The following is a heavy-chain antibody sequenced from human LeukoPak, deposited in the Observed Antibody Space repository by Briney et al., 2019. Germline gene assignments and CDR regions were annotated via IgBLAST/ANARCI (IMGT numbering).Heavy chain of an antibody. J-gene: IGHJ3*02. CDR1: GYTFTGYY. CDR3: ARRGGEDAFDI. V-gene: IGHV1-2*04. CDR2: INPNSGGT. Sequence: ASVKVSCKASGYTFTGYYMHWVRQALGQGLEWMGWINPNSGGTNYAQKFQGWVTMTRDASISTAYMELSRLRSDDTAVYYCARRGGEDAFDIWGQGTMVTVSS. D-gene: IGHD3-16*01.